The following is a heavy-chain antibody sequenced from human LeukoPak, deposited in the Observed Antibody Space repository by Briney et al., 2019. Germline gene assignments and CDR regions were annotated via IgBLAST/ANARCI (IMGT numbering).Heavy chain of an antibody. Sequence: PSETLSLTCTVSGGSIRSYYWSWIRQPPGKGLEWIGYIYYGGSTNYNPSLKSRVTISVDTSKNQFSLKLSSVTAADTAVYYCARQGAGVPSDYWGRGTLVTVSS. D-gene: IGHD3-10*01. J-gene: IGHJ4*02. CDR2: IYYGGST. V-gene: IGHV4-59*08. CDR1: GGSIRSYY. CDR3: ARQGAGVPSDY.